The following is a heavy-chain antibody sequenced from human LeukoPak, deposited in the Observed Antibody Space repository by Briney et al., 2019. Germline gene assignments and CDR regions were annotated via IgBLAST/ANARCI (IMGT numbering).Heavy chain of an antibody. D-gene: IGHD3-3*01. CDR2: IYYSGST. V-gene: IGHV4-59*01. J-gene: IGHJ5*02. CDR3: ARGYDSWSGYYPWFDP. Sequence: SETLSLTCTVSGGSISSYYWSWIRQPPGKGLEWIGYIYYSGSTNYNPSPKSRVTISVDTSKNQFSLKLSSVTAADTAVYYCARGYDSWSGYYPWFDPWGQGTLVTVSS. CDR1: GGSISSYY.